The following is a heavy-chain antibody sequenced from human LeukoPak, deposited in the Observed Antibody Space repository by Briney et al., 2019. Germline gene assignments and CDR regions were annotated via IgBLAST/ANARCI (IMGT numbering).Heavy chain of an antibody. CDR1: GGSFSGYY. V-gene: IGHV4-34*01. CDR3: ARVPYNGFDY. D-gene: IGHD1-14*01. J-gene: IGHJ4*02. Sequence: SETLSLTCAVSGGSFSGYYWSWVRQPPGKGLEWIGEINDSGSTNYNPSLKSRVTISEDTSKKQFSLKLSSVTAADTAVYYCARVPYNGFDYWGQGTLVTVSS. CDR2: INDSGST.